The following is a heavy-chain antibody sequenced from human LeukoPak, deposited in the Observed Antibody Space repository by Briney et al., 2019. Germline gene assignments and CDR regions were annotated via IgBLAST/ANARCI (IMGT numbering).Heavy chain of an antibody. CDR3: ARGYSFGYTFLDY. Sequence: ASVKVSCKASGYTFTDYYIHWVRQAPGQGLEWMGWINPNSGGTNYAQKFQGRVTMTRDTSINTAYMELSRLRSDDTAVYSCARGYSFGYTFLDYWGQGTLVTVSS. CDR1: GYTFTDYY. D-gene: IGHD5-18*01. J-gene: IGHJ4*02. CDR2: INPNSGGT. V-gene: IGHV1-2*02.